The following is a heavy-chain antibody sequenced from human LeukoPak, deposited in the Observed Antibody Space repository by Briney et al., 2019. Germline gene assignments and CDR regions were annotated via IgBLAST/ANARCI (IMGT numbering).Heavy chain of an antibody. CDR3: ARDLYTAIPPHFDY. Sequence: QTGGSLRLSCAASGFTFSSYWMNWVRQAPGKGLEWVANIKQDGSEKYYVDSVKGRFTISRDNAKNSLYLQMNSLRAEDTAVYYCARDLYTAIPPHFDYWGQGTLVTVSS. CDR1: GFTFSSYW. J-gene: IGHJ4*02. CDR2: IKQDGSEK. V-gene: IGHV3-7*01. D-gene: IGHD5-18*01.